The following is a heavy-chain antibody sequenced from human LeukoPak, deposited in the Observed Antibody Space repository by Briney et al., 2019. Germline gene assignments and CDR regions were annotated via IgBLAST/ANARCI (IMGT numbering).Heavy chain of an antibody. D-gene: IGHD6-13*01. Sequence: GGSLRLSCTVSGFTVSTNSMSWVRQTPGKGLEWVSFIYSGGSTHYSDSVKGRFTISRDNSKNTLYLQMNSLRVEDTAVYYCAKAQDGSSWYFDYWGQGTLVTVSS. CDR3: AKAQDGSSWYFDY. CDR1: GFTVSTNS. CDR2: IYSGGST. J-gene: IGHJ4*02. V-gene: IGHV3-53*01.